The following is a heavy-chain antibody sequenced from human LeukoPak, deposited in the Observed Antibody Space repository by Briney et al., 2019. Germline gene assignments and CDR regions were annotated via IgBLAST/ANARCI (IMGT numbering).Heavy chain of an antibody. J-gene: IGHJ4*02. V-gene: IGHV1-58*01. CDR1: GFTFSSSA. CDR2: IVVGSGDT. D-gene: IGHD2-21*02. Sequence: SVKVSCKASGFTFSSSAVQWVRQARGQSLEWIGWIVVGSGDTDYAQKFQERVTITRDMSTSTAYMELNSLRFEDMAVYYCAAGVTANECWGQGTLVTVSS. CDR3: AAGVTANEC.